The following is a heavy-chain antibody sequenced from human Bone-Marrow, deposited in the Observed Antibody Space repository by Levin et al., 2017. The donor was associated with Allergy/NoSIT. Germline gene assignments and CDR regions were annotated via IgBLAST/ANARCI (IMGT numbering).Heavy chain of an antibody. D-gene: IGHD2-15*01. CDR1: GGTFSNYA. Sequence: ASVKVSCKASGGTFSNYAISWVRQAPGQGLEWVGGIIPTFTSPNYAQKFQDKVTITADISTSTVYLELTSLKSEDTAVYFCARGGVAATPITEWFDPWGQGTLVTVSS. V-gene: IGHV1-69*06. J-gene: IGHJ5*02. CDR3: ARGGVAATPITEWFDP. CDR2: IIPTFTSP.